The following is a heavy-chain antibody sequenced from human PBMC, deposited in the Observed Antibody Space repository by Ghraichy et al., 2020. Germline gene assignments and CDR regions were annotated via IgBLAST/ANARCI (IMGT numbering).Heavy chain of an antibody. Sequence: SETLSLTCAVYGGSFSGYYWSWIRQPPGKGLEWIGEINHSGSTNYNPSLKSRVTISVDTSKNQFSLKLSSVTAADTAVYYCARGGRRGYSYYGMDVWGQGTTVTVSS. D-gene: IGHD5-18*01. V-gene: IGHV4-34*01. CDR3: ARGGRRGYSYYGMDV. CDR1: GGSFSGYY. CDR2: INHSGST. J-gene: IGHJ6*02.